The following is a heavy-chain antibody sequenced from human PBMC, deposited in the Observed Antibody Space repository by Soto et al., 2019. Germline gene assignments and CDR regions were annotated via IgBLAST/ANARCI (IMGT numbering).Heavy chain of an antibody. V-gene: IGHV4-34*01. J-gene: IGHJ5*02. D-gene: IGHD1-1*01. CDR1: GGSFSGYY. Sequence: WETLSLTCAVYGGSFSGYYWSWLRQPPGKGLEWIGEINHSGSPNYNPSLKSRVTISVDTSKNQFSLKMTSVTAADTAVYYCATANWSHHYFDPWGQGTLVTVSS. CDR3: ATANWSHHYFDP. CDR2: INHSGSP.